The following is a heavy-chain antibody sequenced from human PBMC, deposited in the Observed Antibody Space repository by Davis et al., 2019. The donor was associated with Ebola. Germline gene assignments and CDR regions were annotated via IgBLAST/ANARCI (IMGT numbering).Heavy chain of an antibody. Sequence: GSLRLSCTVSGGSISSSSYYWGWIRQPPGKGLEWIGSIYYSGSTYYNPSLKSRVTISVDTSKNQFSLKLSSVTAADTAVYYCARTLFLEWSFDIWGQGTMVTVSS. CDR2: IYYSGST. CDR3: ARTLFLEWSFDI. CDR1: GGSISSSSYY. D-gene: IGHD3-3*01. V-gene: IGHV4-39*07. J-gene: IGHJ3*02.